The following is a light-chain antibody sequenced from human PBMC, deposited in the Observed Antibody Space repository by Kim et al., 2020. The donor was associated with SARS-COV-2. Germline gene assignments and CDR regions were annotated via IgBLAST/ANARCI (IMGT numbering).Light chain of an antibody. CDR3: LQYSNWPRT. J-gene: IGKJ2*01. Sequence: SASPGETVTVYCRARQSVSSNLAWYQQKSGQAPRLIIYGASTRATGIPARFSGSGSGTEFTLTISSLQSEDFAVYYCLQYSNWPRTFGQGTKLEI. CDR2: GAS. CDR1: QSVSSN. V-gene: IGKV3-15*01.